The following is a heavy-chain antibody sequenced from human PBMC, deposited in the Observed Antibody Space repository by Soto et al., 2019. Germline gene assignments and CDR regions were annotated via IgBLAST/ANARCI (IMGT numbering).Heavy chain of an antibody. CDR2: IYWVGDK. CDR3: ARSRCGGDCLRSYSSHYYYGMDV. D-gene: IGHD2-21*02. CDR1: GFSLNTGGLG. Sequence: QITLKESGPTLVKPTQTLTLTCTFSGFSLNTGGLGVGWIRQPPGKALEWLALIYWVGDKRYSPSLKSRLSITKDASNNHVVLTMTNMDPVDTATYCCARSRCGGDCLRSYSSHYYYGMDVWGQGTTVTVSS. J-gene: IGHJ6*02. V-gene: IGHV2-5*02.